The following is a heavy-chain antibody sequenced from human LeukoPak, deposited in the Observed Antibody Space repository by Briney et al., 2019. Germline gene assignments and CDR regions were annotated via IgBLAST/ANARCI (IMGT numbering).Heavy chain of an antibody. CDR1: GYIFTTFW. D-gene: IGHD2-2*02. CDR2: NHPGDSDN. J-gene: IGHJ4*02. CDR3: ARSYTLLAFFDY. Sequence: AESLKISCKGSGYIFTTFWIGWVRPMPGKGLELMGINHPGDSDNTYNPSFDGQITISVDKSISPAYLQWSSLEPSDTSIYYCARSYTLLAFFDYWGQGTLVTVSS. V-gene: IGHV5-51*01.